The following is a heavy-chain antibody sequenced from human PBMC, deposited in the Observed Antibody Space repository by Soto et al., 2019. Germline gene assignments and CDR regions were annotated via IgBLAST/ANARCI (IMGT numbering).Heavy chain of an antibody. Sequence: LRLSCAASGFTFSSYAMHWVRQAPGKGLEWVAVISYDGSNKYYADSVKGRFTISRDNSKNTLYLQMNSLRAEDTAVYYCASAYNWNYLDNWFDPWGQGTLVTVSS. D-gene: IGHD1-7*01. J-gene: IGHJ5*02. V-gene: IGHV3-30-3*01. CDR1: GFTFSSYA. CDR2: ISYDGSNK. CDR3: ASAYNWNYLDNWFDP.